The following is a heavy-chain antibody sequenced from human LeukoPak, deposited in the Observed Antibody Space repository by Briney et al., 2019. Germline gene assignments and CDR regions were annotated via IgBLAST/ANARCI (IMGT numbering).Heavy chain of an antibody. CDR2: IDDSGST. D-gene: IGHD2-15*01. Sequence: SETLSLTCSVSGDSISRSSYFWGCIRQPPGKGLEWITSIDDSGSTYYNPSLNSRVTISVDTSRDQFSLKLSSVTDADTAVYYCARLVRYCSGGTCYWFDSWGQGTLVTVSS. J-gene: IGHJ5*01. CDR3: ARLVRYCSGGTCYWFDS. V-gene: IGHV4-39*01. CDR1: GDSISRSSYF.